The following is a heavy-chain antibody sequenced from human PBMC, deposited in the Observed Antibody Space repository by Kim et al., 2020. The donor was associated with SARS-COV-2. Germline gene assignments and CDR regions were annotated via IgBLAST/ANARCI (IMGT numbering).Heavy chain of an antibody. CDR1: GGSISSSSYY. J-gene: IGHJ3*01. CDR3: ASSGVTMIVVATGVDA. V-gene: IGHV4-39*01. D-gene: IGHD3-22*01. Sequence: SETLSLTCTVSGGSISSSSYYWGWIRQPPGKGLEWIGNIYYSGSTYYNPSLKSRVTISVDTSKNQFSLKLSSATAADTAVYFCASSGVTMIVVATGVDA. CDR2: IYYSGST.